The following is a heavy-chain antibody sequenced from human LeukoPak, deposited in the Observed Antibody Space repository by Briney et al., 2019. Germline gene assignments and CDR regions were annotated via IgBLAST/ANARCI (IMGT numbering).Heavy chain of an antibody. CDR2: IYHSGST. V-gene: IGHV4-4*02. D-gene: IGHD3-9*01. J-gene: IGHJ3*02. CDR3: ARDLPIRYFGAFDI. CDR1: GGSISSSNW. Sequence: SETLSLTCAVSGGSISSSNWWSWVRQPPGKGLEWIGEIYHSGSTNYNPSLKSRVTISVDKSKNQFSLKLSSVTAADTAVYYCARDLPIRYFGAFDIWGQGTMVTVSS.